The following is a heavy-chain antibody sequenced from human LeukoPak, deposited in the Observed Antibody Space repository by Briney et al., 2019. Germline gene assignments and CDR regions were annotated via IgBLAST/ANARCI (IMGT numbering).Heavy chain of an antibody. V-gene: IGHV1-69*04. CDR2: IIPILGIA. Sequence: SVKVSCRASGGTFSSYAISWVRQAPGQGLEWMGRIIPILGIANYAQKFQGRVTITADKSTSTAYMELSSLRSEDTAVYYCARGGYYDYVWGSYRFDYWGQGTLVTVSS. J-gene: IGHJ4*02. D-gene: IGHD3-16*02. CDR1: GGTFSSYA. CDR3: ARGGYYDYVWGSYRFDY.